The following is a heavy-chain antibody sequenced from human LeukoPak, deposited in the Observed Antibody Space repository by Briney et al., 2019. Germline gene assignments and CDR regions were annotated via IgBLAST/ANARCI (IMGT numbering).Heavy chain of an antibody. CDR2: ISGVGGST. CDR3: AKGAQWLLDY. J-gene: IGHJ4*02. CDR1: GFTFDDYA. D-gene: IGHD6-19*01. V-gene: IGHV3-43*02. Sequence: GGSLRLSCAASGFTFDDYAMHWVRQAPGKGLEWVSLISGVGGSTFYADSVKGRLTISRGNSKNSLYLQMNSLRTEDTALYYCAKGAQWLLDYWGQGTLVSVSS.